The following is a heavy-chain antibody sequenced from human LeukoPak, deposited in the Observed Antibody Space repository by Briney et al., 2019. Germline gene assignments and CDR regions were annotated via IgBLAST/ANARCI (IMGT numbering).Heavy chain of an antibody. V-gene: IGHV3-48*03. CDR2: ISSSGSTI. CDR1: GFTFSSYE. CDR3: ARPYGDYYYYYYMDV. Sequence: GVSLRLSCAASGFTFSSYEMNWVRQAPGKGLEWGSYISSSGSTIYYADSVKGRFTISRDNAKNSLYLQMNSLRAEDTAVYYCARPYGDYYYYYYMDVWGKGTTVTVSS. J-gene: IGHJ6*03. D-gene: IGHD4-17*01.